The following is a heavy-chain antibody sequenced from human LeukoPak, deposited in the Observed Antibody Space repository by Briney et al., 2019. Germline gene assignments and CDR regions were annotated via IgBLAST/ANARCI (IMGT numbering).Heavy chain of an antibody. CDR3: AELGITMIGGV. CDR1: GFTFTSYW. J-gene: IGHJ6*04. CDR2: INSDGSST. Sequence: GGSLRLSCAASGFTFTSYWMHWVRQALGKRLVWVSRINSDGSSTVYADSVKGRFTISRDNAKNSLYLQMNSLRAEDTAVYYCAELGITMIGGVWGKGTTVTISS. D-gene: IGHD3-10*02. V-gene: IGHV3-74*01.